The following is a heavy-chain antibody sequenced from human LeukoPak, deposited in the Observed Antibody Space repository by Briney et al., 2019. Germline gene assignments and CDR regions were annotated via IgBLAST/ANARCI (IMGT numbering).Heavy chain of an antibody. J-gene: IGHJ4*02. CDR1: GFSFSSYS. D-gene: IGHD3-10*01. CDR2: ISSGKTYI. V-gene: IGHV3-21*04. CDR3: AREAYGSGSYTIDY. Sequence: GGSLRLSCAASGFSFSSYSMNWDRQAPGKGLEWVSYISSGKTYIYYADSVQGRFTISRDNAKNSLYLQMNSLRAEDTALYYCAREAYGSGSYTIDYWGQGTLVTVSS.